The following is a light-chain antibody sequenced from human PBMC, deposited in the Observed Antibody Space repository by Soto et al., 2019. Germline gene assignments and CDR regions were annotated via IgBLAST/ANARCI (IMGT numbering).Light chain of an antibody. V-gene: IGKV3-20*01. CDR1: QSVSSCY. Sequence: EIVLTQSPATLSLSPGERATLSCRASQSVSSCYLACYQQKRGQAPTLLIYGAPSRSTGIPARFSGSGAGTDFTLTISRLEPEDFAVYSCQQNGSCPYYPFGQGTKLEIK. CDR2: GAP. J-gene: IGKJ2*01. CDR3: QQNGSCPYYP.